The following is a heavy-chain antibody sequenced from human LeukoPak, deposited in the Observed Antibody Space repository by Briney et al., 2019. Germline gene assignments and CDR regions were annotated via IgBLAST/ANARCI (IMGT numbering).Heavy chain of an antibody. V-gene: IGHV4-59*01. CDR2: IYYSGRT. CDR3: ARVQDEGISDDAFDI. CDR1: AGSISTYY. J-gene: IGHJ3*02. D-gene: IGHD2/OR15-2a*01. Sequence: SETLSLTCTVSAGSISTYYWSWIRQPPGKGLEWIGNIYYSGRTDYNPSLKSRATISVDTSKNQFSLKLSSVTAADTAVYYYARVQDEGISDDAFDIWGQGTMVSLSS.